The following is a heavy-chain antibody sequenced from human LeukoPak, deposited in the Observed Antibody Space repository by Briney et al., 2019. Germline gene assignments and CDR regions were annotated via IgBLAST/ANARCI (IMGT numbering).Heavy chain of an antibody. Sequence: PGRSLRLSCAASGFTFSSYSMNWVRQAPGKGLEWVSSISSSSSYIYYADSVKGRFTISRDNAKNSLCLQMNSLRAEDTAVYYCAREVRGFDYWGQGTLVTVSS. V-gene: IGHV3-21*01. J-gene: IGHJ4*02. CDR3: AREVRGFDY. D-gene: IGHD3-10*01. CDR2: ISSSSSYI. CDR1: GFTFSSYS.